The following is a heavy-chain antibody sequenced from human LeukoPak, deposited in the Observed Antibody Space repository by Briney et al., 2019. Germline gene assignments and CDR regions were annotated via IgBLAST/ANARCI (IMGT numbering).Heavy chain of an antibody. Sequence: GSLRLXXAASGFTFSSYGMSWVRQAPGKGLEWVSAITGNGANTFYADSVKGRFTISRDNSKNTMYLQMNSLRAEDTALYYCARDRSGSYPNWFDPWGQGTLVTVSS. CDR1: GFTFSSYG. CDR3: ARDRSGSYPNWFDP. V-gene: IGHV3-23*01. CDR2: ITGNGANT. D-gene: IGHD3-10*01. J-gene: IGHJ5*02.